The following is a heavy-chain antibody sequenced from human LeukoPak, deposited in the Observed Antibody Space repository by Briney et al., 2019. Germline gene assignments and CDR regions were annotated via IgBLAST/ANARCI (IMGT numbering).Heavy chain of an antibody. CDR3: ARGSDIVVVVALKHADAFDI. D-gene: IGHD2-15*01. Sequence: GGSLRLSCAASGFTFSSYAMHWVRQASGKGLEWVAVISYDGSNKYYADSVKGRFTISRDNSKNTLYLQMNSLRAEDTAVYYCARGSDIVVVVALKHADAFDIWGQGTMVTVSS. J-gene: IGHJ3*02. CDR1: GFTFSSYA. CDR2: ISYDGSNK. V-gene: IGHV3-30*04.